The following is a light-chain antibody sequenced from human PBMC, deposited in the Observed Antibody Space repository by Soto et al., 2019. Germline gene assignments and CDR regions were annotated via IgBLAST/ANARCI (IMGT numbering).Light chain of an antibody. V-gene: IGKV1-5*03. CDR3: QQYNTYSWT. CDR2: EAS. CDR1: QSIQTG. Sequence: DVPMTQSPFTVSASVGDTVTIACRASQSIQTGLAWFQQKPGKAPRLLISEASTLESGVPSRFSGVGSGTDFTLSIASLQADDFATYYCQQYNTYSWTFGQGTKVEIK. J-gene: IGKJ1*01.